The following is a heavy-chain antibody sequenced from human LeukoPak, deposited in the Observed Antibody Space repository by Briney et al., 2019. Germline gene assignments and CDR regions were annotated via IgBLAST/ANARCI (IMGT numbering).Heavy chain of an antibody. CDR1: GYNFANYW. D-gene: IGHD6-6*01. J-gene: IGHJ4*02. CDR3: ARRRGSSSLDY. Sequence: GESLKISCEGSGYNFANYWIGWVRQMPEKGLEWMGIISPGDSNITYSPSLQGQVTISADKSISTAYLQWSSLKASDTAIYYCARRRGSSSLDYWGQGTLVAVSS. CDR2: ISPGDSNI. V-gene: IGHV5-51*01.